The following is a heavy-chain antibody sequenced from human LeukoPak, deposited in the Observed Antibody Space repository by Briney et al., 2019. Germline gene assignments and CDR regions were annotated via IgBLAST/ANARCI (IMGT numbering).Heavy chain of an antibody. V-gene: IGHV3-15*01. CDR3: ATDGGILH. CDR1: GFTFSDAW. Sequence: GGSLRLSCAASGFTFSDAWMNWVRQAPGKGLEWVGRIKSRPDGGTTDYAAPVKYRFIISRDDSKNMLSLQMNRLKTEDTAIYYCATDGGILHWSQGALVTVSS. D-gene: IGHD3-16*01. CDR2: IKSRPDGGTT. J-gene: IGHJ1*01.